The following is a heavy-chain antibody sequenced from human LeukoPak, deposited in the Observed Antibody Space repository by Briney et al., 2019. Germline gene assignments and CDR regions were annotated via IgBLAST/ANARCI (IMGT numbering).Heavy chain of an antibody. D-gene: IGHD3-22*01. CDR3: ATRLDNLDGSCYLPNLQH. Sequence: GGSLRLSCAASKFTFSSSAMNWVRQAPGKGLEWVSAISGGGGSTFYTDSVKGRFTISRDNSKNTLYLQMNSLRAEDTAVYYLATRLDNLDGSCYLPNLQHWGPGHLVTVSS. CDR2: ISGGGGST. J-gene: IGHJ1*01. CDR1: KFTFSSSA. V-gene: IGHV3-23*01.